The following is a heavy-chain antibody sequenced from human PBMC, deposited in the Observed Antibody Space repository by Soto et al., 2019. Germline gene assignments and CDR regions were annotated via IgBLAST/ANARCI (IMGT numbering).Heavy chain of an antibody. Sequence: SETLSLTCTVSGGYIGSGGYYWSRIRQHPGKGLEWIGYIYYSGSTYYTPSLKSRVTISLDTSKNQFSRKLSPVTAADTAVYYCARVRIVGAFDIWGQGTMVTVSS. CDR3: ARVRIVGAFDI. CDR2: IYYSGST. J-gene: IGHJ3*02. V-gene: IGHV4-31*03. CDR1: GGYIGSGGYY. D-gene: IGHD3-22*01.